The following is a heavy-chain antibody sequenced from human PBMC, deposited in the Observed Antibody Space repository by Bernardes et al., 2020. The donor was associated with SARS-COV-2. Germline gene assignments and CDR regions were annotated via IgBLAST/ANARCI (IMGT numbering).Heavy chain of an antibody. V-gene: IGHV4-61*02. CDR2: IYTSGST. CDR3: ARAEVVVVEGGWFDP. Sequence: SETLSLTCTVSGGSISSGSYYWSWIRQPAGKGLEWIGRIYTSGSTNYNPSLKSRVTISVDTSKNQFSLKLSSVTAADTAVYYCARAEVVVVEGGWFDPWGQGTLVTVSS. CDR1: GGSISSGSYY. J-gene: IGHJ5*02. D-gene: IGHD2-15*01.